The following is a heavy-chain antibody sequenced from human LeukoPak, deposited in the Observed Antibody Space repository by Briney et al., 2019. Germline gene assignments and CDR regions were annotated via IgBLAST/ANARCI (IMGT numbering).Heavy chain of an antibody. CDR3: ARDKGSGYDDLDAFDI. D-gene: IGHD5-12*01. V-gene: IGHV3-30*19. CDR1: GFTFSSYG. J-gene: IGHJ3*02. Sequence: PGGSLRLSCAASGFTFSSYGMHWVRQAPGKGLEWVAVISYDGSNKYYADSVKGRFTISRDNSKNTLYLQMNSLRAEDTAVYYCARDKGSGYDDLDAFDIWGQGTMVTVSS. CDR2: ISYDGSNK.